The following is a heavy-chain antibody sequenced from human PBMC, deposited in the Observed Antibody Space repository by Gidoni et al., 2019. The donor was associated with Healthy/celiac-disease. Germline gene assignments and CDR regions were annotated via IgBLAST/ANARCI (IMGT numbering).Heavy chain of an antibody. Sequence: EVQLVESGVGLVKPGGSLRLSCAASGFTFSTAWMSWVRQAPGKGLEWVGRIKSKTDGGTTDYAAPVKGRFTISRDDSKNTLYLQMNSLKTEDTAVYYCTTSGYSSGWYFDYWGQGTLVTVSS. CDR2: IKSKTDGGTT. V-gene: IGHV3-15*01. CDR1: GFTFSTAW. J-gene: IGHJ4*02. CDR3: TTSGYSSGWYFDY. D-gene: IGHD6-19*01.